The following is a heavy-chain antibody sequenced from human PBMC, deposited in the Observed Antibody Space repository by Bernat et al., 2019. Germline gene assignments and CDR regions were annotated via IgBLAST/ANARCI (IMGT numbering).Heavy chain of an antibody. V-gene: IGHV3-23*01. J-gene: IGHJ4*02. Sequence: EVQLLESGGGLVQPGGSLRLSCAASGFTFSSYAMSWVRQAPGKGLEWVSAISGSGGSTYYADSVKGRFTISRDNSKNTLYLQMNSLRAEDTAVYYCAKDCAQQCLVRGVELDYWGQGTLVTVSS. CDR2: ISGSGGST. D-gene: IGHD6-19*01. CDR1: GFTFSSYA. CDR3: AKDCAQQCLVRGVELDY.